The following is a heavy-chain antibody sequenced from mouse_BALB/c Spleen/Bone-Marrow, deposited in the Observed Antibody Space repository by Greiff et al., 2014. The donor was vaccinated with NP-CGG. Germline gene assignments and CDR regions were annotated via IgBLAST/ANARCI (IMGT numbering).Heavy chain of an antibody. CDR2: ISGGGSYT. Sequence: DVKLQESGGGLVKPGGSLKLSCAASGFTFSSYGMSWVRQTPEKRLEWVATISGGGSYTYFSDSVKGRFTISRDNAKNNLNLQMSSLMSEDTALYYCARSFGSSYWYFDVWGAGTTVTVSS. J-gene: IGHJ1*01. D-gene: IGHD1-1*01. CDR1: GFTFSSYG. V-gene: IGHV5-9-2*01. CDR3: ARSFGSSYWYFDV.